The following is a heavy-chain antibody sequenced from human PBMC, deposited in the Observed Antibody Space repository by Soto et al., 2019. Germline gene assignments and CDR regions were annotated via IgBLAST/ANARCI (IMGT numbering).Heavy chain of an antibody. D-gene: IGHD2-8*02. CDR2: ISGSSSTI. CDR3: AKIALVGSFGFELARDY. J-gene: IGHJ4*02. V-gene: IGHV3-48*01. CDR1: GFIFSNYS. Sequence: GGSLRLSCAASGFIFSNYSMNWVRQAPGKGLEWVSYISGSMEWVSYISGSSSTIYYTDSVKGRFTISRDNSKNTLYLLMNRLTTEDIAIYYCAKIALVGSFGFELARDYWGQGILVTVSS.